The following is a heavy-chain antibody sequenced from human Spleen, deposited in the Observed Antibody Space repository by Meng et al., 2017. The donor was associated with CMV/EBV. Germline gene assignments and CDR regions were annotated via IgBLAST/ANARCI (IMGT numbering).Heavy chain of an antibody. V-gene: IGHV3-23*01. Sequence: GGSLRLSCAASGFTFSRYAMNWVRQAPGKGLEWVSAITGSGGATFYAESVKGRFTISRDNSRNTLYLQMNSLRAEDTAVYYCAKRNDLRGNFDYWGQGTLVTVSS. J-gene: IGHJ4*02. CDR1: GFTFSRYA. CDR3: AKRNDLRGNFDY. CDR2: ITGSGGAT. D-gene: IGHD3/OR15-3a*01.